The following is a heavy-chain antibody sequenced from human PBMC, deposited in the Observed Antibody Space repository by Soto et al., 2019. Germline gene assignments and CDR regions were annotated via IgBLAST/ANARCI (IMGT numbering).Heavy chain of an antibody. Sequence: QITLNESGPTAVRPTETLTLTCRFSGFSLTTSGVGVGWIRQSPGKAPEWLALIYWDDDKRYSASLKSRLTITKHTSKNPVVLTVSDLDPTDTATYYCAHRVLRTVFGLVTTTAIYFDFWGQGTPVAVSS. CDR1: GFSLTTSGVG. V-gene: IGHV2-5*02. J-gene: IGHJ4*02. CDR2: IYWDDDK. CDR3: AHRVLRTVFGLVTTTAIYFDF. D-gene: IGHD3-3*01.